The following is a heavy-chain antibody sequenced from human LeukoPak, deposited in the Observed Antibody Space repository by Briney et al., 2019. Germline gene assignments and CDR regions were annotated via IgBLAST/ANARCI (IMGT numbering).Heavy chain of an antibody. CDR3: ARVGYDFWSGYFAY. CDR2: IYYSGRT. D-gene: IGHD3-3*01. Sequence: SETLSLTRTVSGGSISSHYGSWIRQPPGKGLEWIGYIYYSGRTNYNPSLKSRVTISVDTFKKQFSLKLRSVTAADTAVYYCARVGYDFWSGYFAYWGQGTLVTVSS. V-gene: IGHV4-59*11. J-gene: IGHJ4*02. CDR1: GGSISSHY.